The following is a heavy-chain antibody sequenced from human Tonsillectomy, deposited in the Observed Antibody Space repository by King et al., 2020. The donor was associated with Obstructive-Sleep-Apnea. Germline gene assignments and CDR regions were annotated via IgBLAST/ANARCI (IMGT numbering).Heavy chain of an antibody. J-gene: IGHJ4*02. CDR1: GFTFSSNG. CDR2: VRYDGNNE. V-gene: IGHV3-30*02. CDR3: AENSGRGDWAPFDY. D-gene: IGHD2-21*02. Sequence: QLVQSGGGVVQPGRSLRLSCAASGFTFSSNGMDWVRQAPGKGLEWVAFVRYDGNNEYYADSVKGRFTISRDNSNNTLYLQMNSLRAEDTAVYYCAENSGRGDWAPFDYWGQGTLVTVSS.